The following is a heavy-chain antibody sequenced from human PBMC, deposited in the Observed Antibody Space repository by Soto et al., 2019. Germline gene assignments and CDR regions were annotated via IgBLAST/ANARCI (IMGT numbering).Heavy chain of an antibody. Sequence: PSETLSLTCTVSGGSISSGDYYWSWIRQPPGKGLEWIGYIYYSGSTYYNSSLKSRVTISVDTSKNQFSLKLSSVTAADTAVYYCARADFWSGYYETGYWGQGTLVTVSS. CDR1: GGSISSGDYY. CDR2: IYYSGST. D-gene: IGHD3-3*01. CDR3: ARADFWSGYYETGY. J-gene: IGHJ4*02. V-gene: IGHV4-30-4*01.